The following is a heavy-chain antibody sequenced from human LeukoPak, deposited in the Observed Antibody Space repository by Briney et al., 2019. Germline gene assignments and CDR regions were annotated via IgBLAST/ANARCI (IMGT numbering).Heavy chain of an antibody. CDR3: ARGDRGIVVDY. J-gene: IGHJ4*02. CDR1: GGSFCGYY. CDR2: INHSGST. Sequence: PSETLSLTCAVYGGSFCGYYWSWIRQPPGKGLEWIGEINHSGSTNYNPSLKSRVTISVDTSKNQFSLKLSSVTAADTAVYYCARGDRGIVVDYWGQGTLVTVSS. D-gene: IGHD3-22*01. V-gene: IGHV4-34*01.